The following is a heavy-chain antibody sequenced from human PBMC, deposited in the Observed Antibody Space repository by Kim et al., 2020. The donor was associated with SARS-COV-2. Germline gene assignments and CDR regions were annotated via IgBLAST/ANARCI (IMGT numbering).Heavy chain of an antibody. CDR1: GGTFSSYA. Sequence: SVKVSCKASGGTFSSYAISWVRQAPGQGLEWMGGIIPIFGTANYAQKFQGRVTITADESTSTAYMELSSLRSEDTAVYYCASSLVVAATKYYFDYWGQGTLVTVSS. CDR2: IIPIFGTA. CDR3: ASSLVVAATKYYFDY. D-gene: IGHD2-15*01. V-gene: IGHV1-69*13. J-gene: IGHJ4*02.